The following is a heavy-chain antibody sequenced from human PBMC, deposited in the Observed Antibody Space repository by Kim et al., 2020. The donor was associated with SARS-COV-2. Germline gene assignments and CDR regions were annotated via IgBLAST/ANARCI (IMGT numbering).Heavy chain of an antibody. V-gene: IGHV3-33*05. CDR3: ASNIEYSYGDNY. J-gene: IGHJ4*02. CDR1: GFTFSSYG. D-gene: IGHD5-18*01. CDR2: ISYDGSNK. Sequence: GGSLRLSCAASGFTFSSYGMHWVRQAPGKGLEWVAVISYDGSNKYYADSVKGRFTISRDNSKNTLYLQMNSLRAEDTSVYYCASNIEYSYGDNYWGQGTLVTVSS.